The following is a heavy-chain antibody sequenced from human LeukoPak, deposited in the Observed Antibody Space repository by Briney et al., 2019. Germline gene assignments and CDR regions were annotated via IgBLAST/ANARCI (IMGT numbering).Heavy chain of an antibody. Sequence: HPGGSLRLSCAASGLTFSSYWMHWVRQAPGKGLVWVSRIDSDGNSTTYADSVKGRFTISRDNAKNTLYLQMNSLRAEDTAVYYCAKDGILWWYGTGYYFDYWGQGTLVTVSS. CDR1: GLTFSSYW. CDR2: IDSDGNST. J-gene: IGHJ4*02. D-gene: IGHD2-21*01. V-gene: IGHV3-74*01. CDR3: AKDGILWWYGTGYYFDY.